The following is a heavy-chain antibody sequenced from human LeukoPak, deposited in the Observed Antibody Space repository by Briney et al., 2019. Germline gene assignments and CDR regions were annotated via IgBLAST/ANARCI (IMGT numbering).Heavy chain of an antibody. CDR3: ARLVGDYYFDY. Sequence: PSETLSLTCTVSGGSVSSGSYYWSWIRQPPGKGLEWIGYIYYSGSTNYNPSLKSRVTISVDTSKNQFSLKLSSVTAADTAVYYCARLVGDYYFDYWGQGTLVTVSS. J-gene: IGHJ4*02. CDR1: GGSVSSGSYY. CDR2: IYYSGST. V-gene: IGHV4-61*01. D-gene: IGHD2-21*01.